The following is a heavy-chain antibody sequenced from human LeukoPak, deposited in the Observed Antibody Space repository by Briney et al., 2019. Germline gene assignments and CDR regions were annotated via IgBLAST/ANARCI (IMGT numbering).Heavy chain of an antibody. Sequence: GRSLRLSCAASAATLRNYAMTWISQAPGKGLQWVSVISGDGERTYYADSVRGRFTISRDNSKNTMYLQMNNLRAEDTAIYYSAKDRDCSSTGCYVFANWGQGTLVTVSS. CDR3: AKDRDCSSTGCYVFAN. V-gene: IGHV3-23*01. CDR2: ISGDGERT. J-gene: IGHJ4*02. CDR1: AATLRNYA. D-gene: IGHD2-2*01.